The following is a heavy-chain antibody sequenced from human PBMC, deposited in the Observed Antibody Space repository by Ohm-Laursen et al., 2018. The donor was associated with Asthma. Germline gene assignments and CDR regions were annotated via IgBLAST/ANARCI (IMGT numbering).Heavy chain of an antibody. CDR3: ASSLGYSSGWHL. V-gene: IGHV1-3*01. J-gene: IGHJ4*02. CDR1: GYTFTSYA. CDR2: INAGNGNT. Sequence: GSSVKVSCKASGYTFTSYAMHWVRQAPGQRLEWMGWINAGNGNTKYSQKFQGRVTITRDTSASTAYMEPSSLRSEDTAVYYCASSLGYSSGWHLWGQGTLVTVSS. D-gene: IGHD6-19*01.